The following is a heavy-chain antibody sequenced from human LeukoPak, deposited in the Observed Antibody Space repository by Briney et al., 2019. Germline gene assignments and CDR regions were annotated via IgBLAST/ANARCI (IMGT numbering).Heavy chain of an antibody. CDR1: GGSISSYY. Sequence: SETLSLTCTVSGGSISSYYWSWIRQPPGKGLEWIGYIYCSGSTNYNPSLKSRVTISVDTSKNQFSLKLSSVTAADTAVYYCAREGKDIVVVPAAMRYYYYMDVWGKGTTVTISS. D-gene: IGHD2-2*01. J-gene: IGHJ6*03. V-gene: IGHV4-59*01. CDR3: AREGKDIVVVPAAMRYYYYMDV. CDR2: IYCSGST.